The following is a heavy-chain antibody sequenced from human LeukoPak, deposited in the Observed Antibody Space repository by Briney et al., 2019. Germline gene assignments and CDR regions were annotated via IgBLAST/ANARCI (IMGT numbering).Heavy chain of an antibody. Sequence: SETLSLTCSVSGXSMNSYYWSWIRQSPGKGLEWIGYIYYSGSTNYNPSLKSRVTISVDTSKNQFSLKLSSVTAADTAVYYCARHVWLQPFDYWGRGTLVTVSS. D-gene: IGHD3-9*01. J-gene: IGHJ4*02. CDR3: ARHVWLQPFDY. V-gene: IGHV4-59*08. CDR1: GXSMNSYY. CDR2: IYYSGST.